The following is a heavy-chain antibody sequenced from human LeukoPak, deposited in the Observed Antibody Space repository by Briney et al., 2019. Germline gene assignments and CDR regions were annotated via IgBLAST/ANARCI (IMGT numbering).Heavy chain of an antibody. Sequence: PGGSLRLSCAASGFTFSRNGMSWVRQAPGKGLEWVSVIGGSGDNIHYADSVKGRFTISRGNSKNTLYLQMNSLRAEDTATYYCAKDIRWSFDYWGQGTLVTVSS. J-gene: IGHJ4*02. CDR3: AKDIRWSFDY. CDR1: GFTFSRNG. V-gene: IGHV3-23*01. D-gene: IGHD4-23*01. CDR2: IGGSGDNI.